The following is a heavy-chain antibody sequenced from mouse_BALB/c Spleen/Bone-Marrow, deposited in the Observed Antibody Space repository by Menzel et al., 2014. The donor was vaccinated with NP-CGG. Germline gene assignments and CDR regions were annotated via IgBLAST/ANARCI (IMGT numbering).Heavy chain of an antibody. J-gene: IGHJ2*01. V-gene: IGHV3-8*02. D-gene: IGHD2-3*01. Sequence: EVMLVESGPSLVKPSQTLSLTCSVTGDSITSGYCNWIRKFPGNKLEYMGHISYSGSTYYNPSLRSRISITRDTSKNQYYLQLNSVTTEDTATYYCATYDGYCFDYWGQGTTLTVSS. CDR3: ATYDGYCFDY. CDR1: GDSITSGY. CDR2: ISYSGST.